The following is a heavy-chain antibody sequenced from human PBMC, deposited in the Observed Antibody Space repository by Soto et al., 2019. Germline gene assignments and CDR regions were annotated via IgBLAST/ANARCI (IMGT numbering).Heavy chain of an antibody. J-gene: IGHJ6*02. V-gene: IGHV1-18*01. Sequence: ASVKVSCKASGYTFTSYGISWVRQAPGQGLEWMGWISAYNGNTNYAQKPQGRVTMTTDTSTSTAYMELRSLRSDDTAVYYCAKTYGSGSYTYYYYGMDVWGQGTTVTVSS. CDR1: GYTFTSYG. CDR2: ISAYNGNT. CDR3: AKTYGSGSYTYYYYGMDV. D-gene: IGHD3-10*01.